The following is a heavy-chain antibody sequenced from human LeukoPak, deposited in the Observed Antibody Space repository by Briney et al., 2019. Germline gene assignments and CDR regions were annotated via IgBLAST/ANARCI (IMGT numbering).Heavy chain of an antibody. CDR3: AKARIAAEDNINYYMDV. CDR1: GFTFDDYA. J-gene: IGHJ6*03. V-gene: IGHV3-9*03. D-gene: IGHD6-13*01. Sequence: PGGSLRLSCAASGFTFDDYAMHWVRQAPGKGLEWVSGISWNSGSIGYADSVKGRFTISRDNAKNSLYLQMNSLRAEDMALYYCAKARIAAEDNINYYMDVWGKGTTVTVSS. CDR2: ISWNSGSI.